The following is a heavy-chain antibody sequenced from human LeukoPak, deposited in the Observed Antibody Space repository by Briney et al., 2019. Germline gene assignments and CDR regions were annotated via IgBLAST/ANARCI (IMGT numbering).Heavy chain of an antibody. J-gene: IGHJ4*02. Sequence: GGSLRLSCAASGFXFSSYWIHWVRQGPGKGLVWVSRINSDGSSLTYAASVEGRFTISRDNAKNTLYLQMNSLRAEDTAVYYCAGEPGSHAGAVPAYWGQGALVTVSS. D-gene: IGHD1-26*01. CDR1: GFXFSSYW. CDR2: INSDGSSL. CDR3: AGEPGSHAGAVPAY. V-gene: IGHV3-74*01.